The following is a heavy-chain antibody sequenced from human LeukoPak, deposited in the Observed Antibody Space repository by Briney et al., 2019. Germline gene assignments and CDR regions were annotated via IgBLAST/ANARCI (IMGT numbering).Heavy chain of an antibody. CDR1: GGSISSYY. J-gene: IGHJ4*02. D-gene: IGHD3-16*01. V-gene: IGHV4-59*12. CDR3: ARDVYVWGGLDY. CDR2: IYYSGST. Sequence: SETLSLTCTVSGGSISSYYWSWIRQPPGKGLGWIGYIYYSGSTYYNPSLKSRVTISVDTSKNQFSLKLSSVTAADTAVYYCARDVYVWGGLDYWGQGTLVTVSS.